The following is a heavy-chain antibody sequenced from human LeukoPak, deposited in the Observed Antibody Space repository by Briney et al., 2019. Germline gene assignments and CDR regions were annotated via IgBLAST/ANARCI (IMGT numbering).Heavy chain of an antibody. V-gene: IGHV4-4*07. CDR1: GGSISSYY. J-gene: IGHJ2*01. D-gene: IGHD6-19*01. Sequence: PSETLSLTCTVSGGSISSYYWSWIGHPAGKGLEWIGRIYTSGSTNYNPSLKSRVTMSVDTSKNRFSLKLSSVTAADTAVYYCARDYSSGWLFDLWGRGTLVTVSS. CDR2: IYTSGST. CDR3: ARDYSSGWLFDL.